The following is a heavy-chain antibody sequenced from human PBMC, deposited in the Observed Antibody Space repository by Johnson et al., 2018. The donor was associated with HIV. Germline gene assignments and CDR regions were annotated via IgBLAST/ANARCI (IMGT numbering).Heavy chain of an antibody. CDR2: ISYDGSNK. Sequence: QVQLVESGGGVVQPGRSLRLSCAASGFTFSSYAMHWVRQAPGKGLEWVAVISYDGSNKYYADSVKGRFTISRANSKNTLYLQMNSLRAEDTAVYYCARDRMRGATKDAFDIWGQGTMVTVSS. D-gene: IGHD1-26*01. J-gene: IGHJ3*02. CDR1: GFTFSSYA. V-gene: IGHV3-30-3*01. CDR3: ARDRMRGATKDAFDI.